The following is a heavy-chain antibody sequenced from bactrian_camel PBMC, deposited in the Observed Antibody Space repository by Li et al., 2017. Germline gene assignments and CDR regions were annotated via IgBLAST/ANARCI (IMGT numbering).Heavy chain of an antibody. Sequence: VQLVESGGGLVQPGGSLRLSCTASGFTFSSYGMSWVRQAPGKGLEWVSSISSSGGSLYISDSVKGRFTISRDNAKNTLYLQLNNLKPEDTAVYYCTRSYFGASHNTFAFWGQGTQVTVS. CDR2: ISSSGGSL. V-gene: IGHV3S40*01. CDR3: TRSYFGASHNTFAF. D-gene: IGHD1*01. CDR1: GFTFSSYG. J-gene: IGHJ4*01.